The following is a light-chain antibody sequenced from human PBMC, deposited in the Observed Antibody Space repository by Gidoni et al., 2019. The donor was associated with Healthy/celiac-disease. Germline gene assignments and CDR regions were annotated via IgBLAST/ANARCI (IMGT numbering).Light chain of an antibody. CDR1: QSIRVW. V-gene: IGKV1-5*03. Sequence: DIQMTQSPSTLSASVGDRVTITCRASQSIRVWVDWYQQKPGKAPKLLIYKASTLESGVPPRFSGSGSGTEFTLTISSLQPDDFASYYCQQYNSFSPLTFGGGTKVEIK. J-gene: IGKJ4*01. CDR2: KAS. CDR3: QQYNSFSPLT.